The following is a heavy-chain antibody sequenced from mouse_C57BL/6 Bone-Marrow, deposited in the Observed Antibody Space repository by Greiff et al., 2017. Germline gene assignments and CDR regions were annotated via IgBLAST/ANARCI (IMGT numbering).Heavy chain of an antibody. J-gene: IGHJ3*01. D-gene: IGHD1-1*01. CDR2: INPGSGGT. CDR1: GYAFTNYL. Sequence: VQLQQSGAELVRPGTSVKVSCKASGYAFTNYLIEWVKQRPGQGLEWIGVINPGSGGTNYNEKFKGKATLTADKSSSTAYMQLSSLTSEDSAVYFCARAGLCYGSSYGWFAYWGQGTLVTVSA. V-gene: IGHV1-54*01. CDR3: ARAGLCYGSSYGWFAY.